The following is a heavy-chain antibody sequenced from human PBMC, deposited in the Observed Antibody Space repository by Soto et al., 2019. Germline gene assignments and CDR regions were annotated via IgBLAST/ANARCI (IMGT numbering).Heavy chain of an antibody. D-gene: IGHD2-15*01. CDR3: ARRVVVVAANYIDY. J-gene: IGHJ4*02. CDR2: ISSSSSYI. V-gene: IGHV3-21*01. Sequence: GGSLRLSCAASGFTFSSYSMNWVRQAPGKGLEWVSSISSSSSYIYYADSVKGRFTISRDNAKNSLYLQMNSLRAEDTAVYYCARRVVVVAANYIDYWGQGTLVTVSS. CDR1: GFTFSSYS.